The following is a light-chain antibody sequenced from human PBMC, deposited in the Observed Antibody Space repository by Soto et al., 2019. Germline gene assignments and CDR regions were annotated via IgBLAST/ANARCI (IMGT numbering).Light chain of an antibody. CDR2: ATS. CDR1: QSVSSTF. J-gene: IGKJ4*01. V-gene: IGKV3-20*01. CDR3: QQYGSSPLT. Sequence: EIVLTQSPGILSLSPGERASLSCGASQSVSSTFFAWYQQKPGQAPRLLLYATSTRAAGFPDRFSGSGSGTDFTLTISSLEPEDFAVYYCQQYGSSPLTFGGGTKV.